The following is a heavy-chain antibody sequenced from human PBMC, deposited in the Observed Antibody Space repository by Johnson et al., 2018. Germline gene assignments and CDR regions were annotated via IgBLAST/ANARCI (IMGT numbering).Heavy chain of an antibody. V-gene: IGHV3-64*01. CDR2: ISTNGGST. CDR1: GFTFSNYA. J-gene: IGHJ6*03. D-gene: IGHD6-6*01. CDR3: ARGGYSSSFSYYYYYMDV. Sequence: VQLVESGGGLVQPGGSXRLSCAASGFTFSNYAMHWVRQAPGKGLEYVSAISTNGGSTYYASSVKGRFTISRDNSKNTLDLQMGSLRAEDMAVYYCARGGYSSSFSYYYYYMDVWGKGTTVTVSS.